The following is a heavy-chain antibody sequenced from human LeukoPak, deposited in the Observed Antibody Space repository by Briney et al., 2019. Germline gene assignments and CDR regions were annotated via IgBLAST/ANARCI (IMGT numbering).Heavy chain of an antibody. V-gene: IGHV1-8*03. CDR3: ARGFLDYDFWSGYYHYFDY. D-gene: IGHD3-3*01. CDR1: GYTFTSYD. CDR2: MNPNSGNT. Sequence: ASVKVSCKASGYTFTSYDINWVRQATGQGLEWMGWMNPNSGNTGYAQKFQGRVTITRNTSISTAYMELSSLRSEDTAVYYCARGFLDYDFWSGYYHYFDYWGQGTLVTVSS. J-gene: IGHJ4*02.